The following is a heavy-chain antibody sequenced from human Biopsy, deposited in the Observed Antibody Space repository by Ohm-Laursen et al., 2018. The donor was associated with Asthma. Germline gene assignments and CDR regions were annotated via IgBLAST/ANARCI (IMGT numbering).Heavy chain of an antibody. V-gene: IGHV3-30*01. CDR2: ISKDASTQ. Sequence: SLRLSCAASGFSFSNFAIHWVRQAPGKGLEWVGVISKDASTQDFADSVKGRFTMARDNSKNTLDLQMNSLREEDTAVYYCVRDGTDDAFDIWGQGTVVSVSS. J-gene: IGHJ3*02. D-gene: IGHD1-1*01. CDR1: GFSFSNFA. CDR3: VRDGTDDAFDI.